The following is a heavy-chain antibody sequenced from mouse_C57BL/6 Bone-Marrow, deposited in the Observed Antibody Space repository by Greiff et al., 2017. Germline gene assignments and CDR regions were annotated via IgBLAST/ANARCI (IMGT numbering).Heavy chain of an antibody. Sequence: QVQLQQPGAELVKPGASVKLSCKASGYTFTSYWMHWVKQRPGQGLEWIGMIHPNSGSTNYNEKFKSKATLTVDTSSSTAYMQLSSLTSEDSAVYYCTREAQATGGSYWGQGTTLTVSS. D-gene: IGHD3-2*02. V-gene: IGHV1-64*01. CDR3: TREAQATGGSY. J-gene: IGHJ2*01. CDR1: GYTFTSYW. CDR2: IHPNSGST.